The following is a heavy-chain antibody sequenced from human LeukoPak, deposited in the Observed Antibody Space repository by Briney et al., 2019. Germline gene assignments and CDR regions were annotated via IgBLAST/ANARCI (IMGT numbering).Heavy chain of an antibody. CDR2: IYYKGNT. Sequence: SETLSLTYTVSGGSINSHYWSWIRQPPGKGLEWIGDIYYKGNTNYNPSLKSRVTISVDTSKDHLSLKLTSVLAADTAIYYCVRRDNTGWNYFDYWGQGILVTVSS. J-gene: IGHJ4*02. D-gene: IGHD6-19*01. CDR3: VRRDNTGWNYFDY. V-gene: IGHV4-59*08. CDR1: GGSINSHY.